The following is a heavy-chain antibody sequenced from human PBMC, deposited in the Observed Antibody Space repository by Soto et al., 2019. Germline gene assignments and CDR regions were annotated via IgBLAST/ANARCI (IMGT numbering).Heavy chain of an antibody. V-gene: IGHV1-69*12. D-gene: IGHD2-15*01. CDR2: IVPIVDTS. CDR1: GGTFSSYA. CDR3: VRVVALPCYPDN. J-gene: IGHJ4*02. Sequence: QVQLVQAGAEVRQPASSVKVSCKTSGGTFSSYAISWVRQAPGQGLEWMGGIVPIVDTSTYAQKFQGRVTITADESTSTVYMELSSLRSDDTAVYYCVRVVALPCYPDNWGQGTLVTVSS.